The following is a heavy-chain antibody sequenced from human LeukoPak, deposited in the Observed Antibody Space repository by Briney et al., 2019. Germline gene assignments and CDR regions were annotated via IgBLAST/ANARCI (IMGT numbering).Heavy chain of an antibody. J-gene: IGHJ5*02. V-gene: IGHV4-31*03. CDR3: ARHVLLTAPPEAHNWFDP. CDR1: GGSISSGGYY. CDR2: IYYSGST. D-gene: IGHD5-18*01. Sequence: SQTLSLTCTVSGGSISSGGYYWSWIRQHPGKGLVWVGYIYYSGSTYYNPSLKSRVTISVDTSKNQFSLKLSSVTAADTAVYYCARHVLLTAPPEAHNWFDPWGQGTLVTVSS.